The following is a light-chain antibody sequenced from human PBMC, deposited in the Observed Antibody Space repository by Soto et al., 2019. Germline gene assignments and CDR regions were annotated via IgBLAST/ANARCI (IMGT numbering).Light chain of an antibody. CDR1: SSDVGTYNL. CDR3: CSYTGSPSSYV. Sequence: QSVLTQPASVSGSPGQSITISCTGTSSDVGTYNLVSWYQQHPGNAPKLMIYETTQRPSGISNRFSGSKSGNTASLTISGLQAEDEADYYCCSYTGSPSSYVFGTGTKVTVL. J-gene: IGLJ1*01. CDR2: ETT. V-gene: IGLV2-23*01.